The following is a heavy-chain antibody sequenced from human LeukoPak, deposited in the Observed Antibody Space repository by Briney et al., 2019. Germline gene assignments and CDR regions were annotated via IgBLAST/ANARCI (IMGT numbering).Heavy chain of an antibody. CDR3: ARGGFYDIMTGYLNWFEP. CDR2: MNPNSGNT. D-gene: IGHD3-9*01. J-gene: IGHJ5*02. V-gene: IGHV1-8*01. Sequence: GASVKVSCKASGYTFTSYDINWVRQATGQGLEWMGWMNPNSGNTGYAQKFQGRVTMTRNTSISTAYMELSSLRSEDTAVYYCARGGFYDIMTGYLNWFEPWGQGTLVTVSS. CDR1: GYTFTSYD.